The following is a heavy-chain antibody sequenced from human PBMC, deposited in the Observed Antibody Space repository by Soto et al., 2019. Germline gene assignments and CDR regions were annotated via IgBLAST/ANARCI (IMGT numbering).Heavy chain of an antibody. D-gene: IGHD6-19*01. CDR2: IIPILGIA. CDR1: GGTFSSYT. J-gene: IGHJ6*02. CDR3: ARRTQWLVPTDNYYGMDV. Sequence: QVQLVQSGAEVKKPGSSVKVSCKASGGTFSSYTISWVRQAPGQGLEWMGRIIPILGIANYAQKFQGRVTMTADKSTSTGYMELSSLRSEDTAVYDCARRTQWLVPTDNYYGMDVWGQGTTVTVSS. V-gene: IGHV1-69*02.